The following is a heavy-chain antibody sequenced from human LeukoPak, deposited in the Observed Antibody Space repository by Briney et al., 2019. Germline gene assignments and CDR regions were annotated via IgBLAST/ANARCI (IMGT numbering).Heavy chain of an antibody. CDR1: GFTFSRHG. CDR2: ISGSGGST. V-gene: IGHV3-23*01. J-gene: IGHJ4*02. Sequence: GGSLRLSCAASGFTFSRHGMSWVRQAPGKGLEWVSAISGSGGSTHYADSVKGRLTISRDNSKNTLYLQMNSLRAEDTAIYYCAKTSSWYYFDYWGQGTLVTVSS. D-gene: IGHD6-13*01. CDR3: AKTSSWYYFDY.